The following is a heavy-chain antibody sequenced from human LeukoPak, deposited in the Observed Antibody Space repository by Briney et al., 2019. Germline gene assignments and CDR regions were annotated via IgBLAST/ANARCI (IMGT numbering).Heavy chain of an antibody. CDR1: GFTFSTYE. Sequence: RPGGSLRLSCEASGFTFSTYEMNWVRQAPGKGLEWISYMSSSGSDSHYADSVRRRFTISRDNAKDSLYLHMNNLRADDTAIYYCVRGRTSGYDSGGDYWGQGTLVTVSS. CDR3: VRGRTSGYDSGGDY. CDR2: MSSSGSDS. D-gene: IGHD5-12*01. J-gene: IGHJ4*02. V-gene: IGHV3-48*03.